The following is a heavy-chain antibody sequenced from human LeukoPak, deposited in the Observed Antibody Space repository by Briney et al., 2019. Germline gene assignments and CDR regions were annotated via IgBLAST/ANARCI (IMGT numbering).Heavy chain of an antibody. CDR2: IKSKTDGGTT. J-gene: IGHJ4*02. CDR1: GFTFSNAW. CDR3: TTDRTFSWNYAHDLDY. D-gene: IGHD1-7*01. V-gene: IGHV3-15*01. Sequence: PGGSLRLSCAASGFTFSNAWMSWVRQAPEKGLEGVGRIKSKTDGGTTDYAAPVKGRFTISRDDSKNTLYLQMNSLKTEDTAVYYCTTDRTFSWNYAHDLDYWGQGTLVTVSS.